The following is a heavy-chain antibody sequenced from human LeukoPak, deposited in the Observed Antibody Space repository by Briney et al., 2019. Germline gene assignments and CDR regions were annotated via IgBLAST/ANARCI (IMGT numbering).Heavy chain of an antibody. V-gene: IGHV3-7*01. Sequence: SGGSLRLSCAASGITFSSSAMNWVRQAPGKGLEWVAKIEQDGNGKEYVDSVKGRFTISRDNSKNSLHLQMNSLRAEDTAVYYCARGGSGGSMDHWGQGTLVTVSS. CDR3: ARGGSGGSMDH. D-gene: IGHD6-19*01. J-gene: IGHJ4*02. CDR1: GITFSSSA. CDR2: IEQDGNGK.